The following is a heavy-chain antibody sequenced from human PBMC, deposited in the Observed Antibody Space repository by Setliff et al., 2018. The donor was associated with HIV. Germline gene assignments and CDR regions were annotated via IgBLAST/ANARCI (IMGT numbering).Heavy chain of an antibody. CDR3: AAFFVTPMTTQDF. V-gene: IGHV3-30*02. Sequence: WGSLRLSCKASGFTFSKYAMHWVRQAPGEGLQWVAYIRYDGSDEDYADSVKGRFSISRDNSKYTLSLQMNRLRPEDSAVYYCAAFFVTPMTTQDFWGQGTLVTVS. J-gene: IGHJ4*02. CDR1: GFTFSKYA. D-gene: IGHD4-4*01. CDR2: IRYDGSDE.